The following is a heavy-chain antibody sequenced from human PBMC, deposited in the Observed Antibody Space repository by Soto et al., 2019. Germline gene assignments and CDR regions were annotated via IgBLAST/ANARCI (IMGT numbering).Heavy chain of an antibody. J-gene: IGHJ4*02. D-gene: IGHD5-18*01. V-gene: IGHV4-59*08. CDR1: GASISGHF. Sequence: SETLSLTCTVSGASISGHFWSWIRQPPGKGLEWIAYIYNSGSSYNPSLKSRVTISVDTSKNQLSLKLTSVTAADTAVYYCASSYVDTAMVLDYWGQGTLVTVSS. CDR2: IYNSGS. CDR3: ASSYVDTAMVLDY.